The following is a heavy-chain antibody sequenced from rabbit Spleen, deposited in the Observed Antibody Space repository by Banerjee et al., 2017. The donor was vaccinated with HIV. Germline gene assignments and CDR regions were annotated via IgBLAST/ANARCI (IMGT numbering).Heavy chain of an antibody. CDR2: IYTGGSGST. Sequence: QSLEESGGGLVQPEGSLTLTCTASGFSLSSSYYMCWVRQDPGTGLEWIACIYTGGSGSTAYASWAKGRFTISKTSSTTVTLQLNSLTAADTATYFCARGSATMTMVITGYYLYLWGQATLVTVS. CDR3: ARGSATMTMVITGYYLYL. CDR1: GFSLSSSYY. J-gene: IGHJ3*01. V-gene: IGHV1S40*01. D-gene: IGHD2-1*01.